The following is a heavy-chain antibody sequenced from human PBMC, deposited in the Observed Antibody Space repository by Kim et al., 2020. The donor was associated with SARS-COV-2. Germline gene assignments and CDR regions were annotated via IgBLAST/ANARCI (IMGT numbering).Heavy chain of an antibody. CDR3: ARSPLWLPFDY. Sequence: SETLSLTCTVSGGSISSSYWTWIRQPPGKGLEWIGYIYYSGSTKYNPSLKSRVTISVDTSKNQFSLKRSSVTAADTAVYYCARSPLWLPFDYWGQGTLVTVST. CDR1: GGSISSSY. J-gene: IGHJ4*02. D-gene: IGHD3-10*01. CDR2: IYYSGST. V-gene: IGHV4-59*01.